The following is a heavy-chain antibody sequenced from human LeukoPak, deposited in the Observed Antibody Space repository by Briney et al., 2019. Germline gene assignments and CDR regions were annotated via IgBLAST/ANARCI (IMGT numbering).Heavy chain of an antibody. CDR2: VSSSSSTI. CDR1: GFTFSSYS. D-gene: IGHD3-22*01. Sequence: PGGSLRLSCAASGFTFSSYSMNWVRQAPGEVLEWVSYVSSSSSTISYADSVKGRFTISRDNAKNSLYLQMNSLRAEDTAVYYCARVLHKRNYDSGVYYGYWGQGTLVTVSS. CDR3: ARVLHKRNYDSGVYYGY. V-gene: IGHV3-48*01. J-gene: IGHJ4*01.